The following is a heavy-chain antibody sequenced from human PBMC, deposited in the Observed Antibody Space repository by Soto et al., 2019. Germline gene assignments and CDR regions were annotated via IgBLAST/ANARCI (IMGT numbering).Heavy chain of an antibody. J-gene: IGHJ4*02. D-gene: IGHD2-21*01. CDR1: GFTFSSYN. Sequence: PGGSLRLSCAASGFTFSSYNMNWVRQAPGKGLEWVSSISSSSSYIYYADSVKGRFTISRDNAKNTFYMEMNSARVEDTAVYYCVRGDGDRYDGHGYLGRHWGQGSLVTVSS. CDR2: ISSSSSYI. V-gene: IGHV3-21*01. CDR3: VRGDGDRYDGHGYLGRH.